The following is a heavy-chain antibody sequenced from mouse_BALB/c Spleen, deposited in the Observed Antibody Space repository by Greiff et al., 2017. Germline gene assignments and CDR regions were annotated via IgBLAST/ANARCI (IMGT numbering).Heavy chain of an antibody. V-gene: IGHV5-6-4*01. J-gene: IGHJ3*01. CDR1: GFTFSSYT. D-gene: IGHD2-3*01. Sequence: EVNVVESGGGLVKPGGSLKLSCAASGFTFSSYTMSWVRQTPEKRLEWVATISSGGSYTYYPDSVKGRFTISRDNAKNTLYLQMSSLKSEDTAMYYCTRDQDGSPFAYWGQGTLVTVSA. CDR2: ISSGGSYT. CDR3: TRDQDGSPFAY.